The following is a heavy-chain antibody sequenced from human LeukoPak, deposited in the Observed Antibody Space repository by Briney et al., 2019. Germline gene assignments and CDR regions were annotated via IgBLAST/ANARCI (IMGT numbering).Heavy chain of an antibody. CDR3: AANSADYNTLGSSYKV. D-gene: IGHD3-10*01. CDR2: FSYSGTT. V-gene: IGHV4-38-2*02. J-gene: IGHJ4*02. CDR1: GYSISSGYY. Sequence: SETLSHTCTVSGYSISSGYYWGWIRQPPGKGLEWIGSFSYSGTTYYNPSLKSRVTISVDTSKNQFSLKLNSVTAADTAVFYCAANSADYNTLGSSYKVWGQGTLVTVSS.